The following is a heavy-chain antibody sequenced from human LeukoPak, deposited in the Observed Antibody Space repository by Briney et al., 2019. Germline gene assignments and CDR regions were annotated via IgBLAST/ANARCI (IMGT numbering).Heavy chain of an antibody. D-gene: IGHD6-25*01. CDR2: INQDGSEK. Sequence: GGSLRLSCEVFGFTFSTSAMSWVRQAPGKGLEWVANINQDGSEKYYVDSVKGRFAISRDNAKNALYLQMDSLRAEDTAVYYCVRSVRAASNYWGQGTLVTVSS. CDR1: GFTFSTSA. V-gene: IGHV3-7*01. J-gene: IGHJ4*02. CDR3: VRSVRAASNY.